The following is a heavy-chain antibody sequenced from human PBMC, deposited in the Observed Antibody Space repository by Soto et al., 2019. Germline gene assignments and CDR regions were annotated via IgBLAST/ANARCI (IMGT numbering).Heavy chain of an antibody. D-gene: IGHD3-9*01. CDR3: VNCYFDSSRRNWFDP. CDR1: GFTFRSYA. Sequence: EVQLLQSGGGLVQPGGSLRLSCAASGFTFRSYAMSWVRQPPGKGLEWVAAINGGGGSTYYADSVKGRFTISRDNSKNMLYLQMNSLRAEDTAVYYCVNCYFDSSRRNWFDPWGQGTLVTASS. J-gene: IGHJ5*02. CDR2: INGGGGST. V-gene: IGHV3-23*01.